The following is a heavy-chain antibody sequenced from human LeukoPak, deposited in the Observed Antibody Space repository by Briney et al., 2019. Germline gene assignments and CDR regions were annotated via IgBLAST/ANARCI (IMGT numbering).Heavy chain of an antibody. V-gene: IGHV3-21*04. Sequence: PGGSLRLSCAASGFTFSSYSMNWVRQAPGKGLEWVSSISSSSSYIYYADSVKGRFTISRDNAKNSLYLQMNSLRAEDTAVYYCAKIPAAPTTYYYYYGMDVWGQGTTVTVSS. CDR2: ISSSSSYI. CDR3: AKIPAAPTTYYYYYGMDV. J-gene: IGHJ6*02. CDR1: GFTFSSYS. D-gene: IGHD2-2*01.